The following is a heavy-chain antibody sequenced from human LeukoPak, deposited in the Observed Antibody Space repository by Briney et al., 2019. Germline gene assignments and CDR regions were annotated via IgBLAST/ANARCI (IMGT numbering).Heavy chain of an antibody. CDR3: TVWFGELTH. CDR1: GYTFTDYN. CDR2: ISPNSGGT. V-gene: IGHV1-2*02. Sequence: ASVKVSCKASGYTFTDYNIHWVRQAPGQGLELMGWISPNSGGTNYAQKFQGRVTMTRDTSITTAYMELSRLRSDDTAMYYCTVWFGELTHWGQGTLVTVSS. J-gene: IGHJ4*02. D-gene: IGHD3-10*01.